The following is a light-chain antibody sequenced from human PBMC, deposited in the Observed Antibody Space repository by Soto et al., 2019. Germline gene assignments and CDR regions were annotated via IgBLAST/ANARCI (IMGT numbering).Light chain of an antibody. CDR3: QQPSKLLT. CDR1: QSVRNY. J-gene: IGKJ4*01. V-gene: IGKV3-11*01. Sequence: EIVLTQSPATLSLSPGERATLSCRASQSVRNYLAWYQQKPGQAPRLLIYDASNRATGIPARFSGSGSGTDFTLTISSLEPEDFAVYYCQQPSKLLTLGGGPKVDIK. CDR2: DAS.